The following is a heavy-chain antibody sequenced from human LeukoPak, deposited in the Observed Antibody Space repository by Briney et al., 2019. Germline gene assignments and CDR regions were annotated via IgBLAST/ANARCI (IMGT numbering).Heavy chain of an antibody. D-gene: IGHD3-10*01. CDR2: IYSSGST. CDR3: ANLPRGDY. V-gene: IGHV3-53*01. Sequence: GGSLRLSCAASGFTVSSNYMTWVRQAPGKGLEWLSIIYSSGSTYYADSVKGRFTISRDNSKNTLYLQMNSLRADYTAVYYCANLPRGDYWGQGTLVTVSS. CDR1: GFTVSSNY. J-gene: IGHJ4*02.